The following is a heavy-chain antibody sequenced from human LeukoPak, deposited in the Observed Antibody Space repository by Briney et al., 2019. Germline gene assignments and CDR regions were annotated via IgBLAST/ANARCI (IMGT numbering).Heavy chain of an antibody. CDR1: GFTFSNYA. CDR2: IYYSGST. D-gene: IGHD4-11*01. Sequence: LRLSCAASGFTFSNYALSWVRQAPGKGLEWIGYIYYSGSTYYNPSLKSRLNISIDTSKNQFSLNLSSVTAADTAVYYCARVTTVTMWYYFDYWGQGTLVTVSS. CDR3: ARVTTVTMWYYFDY. V-gene: IGHV4-30-4*08. J-gene: IGHJ4*02.